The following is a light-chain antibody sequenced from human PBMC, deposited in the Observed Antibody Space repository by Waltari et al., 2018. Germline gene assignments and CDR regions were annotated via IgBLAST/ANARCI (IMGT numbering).Light chain of an antibody. CDR1: HSIGSA. J-gene: IGKJ4*01. CDR3: QQYDVWPLT. V-gene: IGKV3D-15*01. Sequence: EIELTQSPATLSVSPGERATLSCRASHSIGSALAWYQQKPRQVPRLLFYGASTRATGIPARFSGSGSGTDFTRTISGLQSEDFADYYCQQYDVWPLTFGGGTKVHIK. CDR2: GAS.